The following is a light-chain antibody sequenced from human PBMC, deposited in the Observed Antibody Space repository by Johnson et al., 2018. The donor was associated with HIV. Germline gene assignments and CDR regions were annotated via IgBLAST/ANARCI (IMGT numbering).Light chain of an antibody. J-gene: IGLJ1*01. CDR2: DNN. V-gene: IGLV1-51*01. CDR3: GTWDSSLSAYV. Sequence: QSVLTQSPSVSAAPGQKVTISCSGSSSNIGNNYVSWYQHLPGTAPKLLIYDNNKRPSGIPDRFSGSKSGTSATLGITGLQTGDEADYYCGTWDSSLSAYVLGSGTKVTVL. CDR1: SSNIGNNY.